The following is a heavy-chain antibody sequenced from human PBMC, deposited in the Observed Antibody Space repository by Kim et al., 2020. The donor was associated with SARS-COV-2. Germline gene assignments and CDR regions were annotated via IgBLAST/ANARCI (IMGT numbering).Heavy chain of an antibody. Sequence: GGSLRLSCAASGFTFSSYSMNWVRQAPGKGLEWVSSISSSSSYIYYADSVKGRFTISRDNAKNSLYLQMNSLRAEDTAVYYCARDLITIFGVVDAFDIWGQGTMVTVSS. CDR1: GFTFSSYS. D-gene: IGHD3-3*01. J-gene: IGHJ3*02. CDR3: ARDLITIFGVVDAFDI. CDR2: ISSSSSYI. V-gene: IGHV3-21*01.